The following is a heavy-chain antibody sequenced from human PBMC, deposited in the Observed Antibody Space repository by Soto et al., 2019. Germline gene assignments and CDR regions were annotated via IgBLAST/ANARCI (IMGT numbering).Heavy chain of an antibody. D-gene: IGHD6-19*01. Sequence: EVQLLESGGGLVQPGGSLRLSCAASGFTFSSYAMSWVRQAPGKGLEWVSAISGSGGSTYYADSVKGRFTISRDNSKNTLYLQMNSLRAEDTAVYYCAKGSAGYSSGWYYFDYWGQGTLVTVSS. CDR2: ISGSGGST. V-gene: IGHV3-23*01. CDR3: AKGSAGYSSGWYYFDY. J-gene: IGHJ4*02. CDR1: GFTFSSYA.